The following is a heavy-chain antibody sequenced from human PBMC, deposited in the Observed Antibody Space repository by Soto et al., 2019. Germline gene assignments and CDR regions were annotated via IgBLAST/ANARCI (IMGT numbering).Heavy chain of an antibody. J-gene: IGHJ4*02. D-gene: IGHD3-16*01. Sequence: EVQLLESGGGLVQPGGSLRLSCAASGFTFSSYAMRWVRQAPGRGLEWVSAISGSGGSTYYADSVKGRFTISRDNSKKTRYRQMSSRRAEDGGVDYCARRGRGSYYDCWGQGSLVTVSS. CDR1: GFTFSSYA. V-gene: IGHV3-23*01. CDR3: ARRGRGSYYDC. CDR2: ISGSGGST.